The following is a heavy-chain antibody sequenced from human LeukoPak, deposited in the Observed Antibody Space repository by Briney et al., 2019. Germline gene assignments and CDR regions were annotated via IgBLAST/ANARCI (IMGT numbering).Heavy chain of an antibody. J-gene: IGHJ4*02. V-gene: IGHV4-59*01. CDR3: ARDRYDILTGSRYYFDC. CDR2: IYYSGST. CDR1: GGSISSYY. Sequence: PSETLSLTCTVSGGSISSYYWSWIRQPPGKGLEWIGYIYYSGSTNYNPSLKSRVTISVDTSKNQFSLKLSSVTAADTAVYYCARDRYDILTGSRYYFDCWGQGTLVTVSS. D-gene: IGHD3-9*01.